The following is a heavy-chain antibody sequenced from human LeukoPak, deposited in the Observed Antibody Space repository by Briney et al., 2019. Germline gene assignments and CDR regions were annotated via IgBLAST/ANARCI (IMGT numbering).Heavy chain of an antibody. CDR1: GFTFSTYG. Sequence: QAGRSLRLSCAASGFTFSTYGMHWVRQAPDKGLEWVALVWSDGNGKFYADSVKGRFTISRDNSKNTLYLQMSSLRADDTAVYYCVGVLTVTFDFWGQGTLVTVSS. D-gene: IGHD4-17*01. J-gene: IGHJ4*02. CDR2: VWSDGNGK. CDR3: VGVLTVTFDF. V-gene: IGHV3-33*01.